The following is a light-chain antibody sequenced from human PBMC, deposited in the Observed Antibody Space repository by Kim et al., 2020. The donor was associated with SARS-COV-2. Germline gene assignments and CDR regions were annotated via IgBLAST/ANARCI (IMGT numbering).Light chain of an antibody. Sequence: DIQMTQSPSTLSASVGDRVNITCRASQSIVVWLAWYQQKPGKAPKLVIYKASSLESGVPSRFSGSGSGTEFTLTISSLHPDDLGTYFCQQYSNYPPTFGGGTKVDIK. CDR3: QQYSNYPPT. V-gene: IGKV1-5*03. CDR2: KAS. CDR1: QSIVVW. J-gene: IGKJ4*01.